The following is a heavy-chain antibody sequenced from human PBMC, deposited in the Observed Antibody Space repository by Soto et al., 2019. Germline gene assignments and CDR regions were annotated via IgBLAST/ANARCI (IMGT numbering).Heavy chain of an antibody. J-gene: IGHJ6*02. CDR1: GGSVGSNGGS. CDR2: IYSSENT. Sequence: LETLCLTCTVSGGSVGSNGGSWGWNRQSPGKGLEWIGTIYSSENTYYNPSLLSRVTISVDTSKNEFSLRLSSVTAADTAVYYCARLNGYCVSTNCHGYYGMDVWGQGTTVTAP. V-gene: IGHV4-39*01. D-gene: IGHD2-2*03. CDR3: ARLNGYCVSTNCHGYYGMDV.